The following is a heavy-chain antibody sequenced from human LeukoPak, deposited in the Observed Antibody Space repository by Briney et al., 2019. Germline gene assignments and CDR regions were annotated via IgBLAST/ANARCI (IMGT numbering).Heavy chain of an antibody. V-gene: IGHV3-74*01. D-gene: IGHD6-13*01. CDR3: AGVDSSSMTPFDY. CDR2: INSDGSTT. Sequence: GGSLRLSCAASGFTFSSYWMHWVRQAPGKGLVWVSRINSDGSTTSYADSVKGRFTNSRDNAKDTVYLQMKRLRAEDTAVYYCAGVDSSSMTPFDYWGQGTLVTVSS. CDR1: GFTFSSYW. J-gene: IGHJ4*02.